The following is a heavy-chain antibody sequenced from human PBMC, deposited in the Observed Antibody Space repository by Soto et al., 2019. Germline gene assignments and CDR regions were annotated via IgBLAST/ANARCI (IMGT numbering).Heavy chain of an antibody. CDR2: ISYDGSNK. CDR1: GFTFSSYA. J-gene: IGHJ4*02. Sequence: GGSLRLSCAASGFTFSSYAMHWVRQAPGKGLEWVAVISYDGSNKYYADSVKGRFTISRDNSKNTLYLQMNSLRAEDTAVYYCARETTVTTGSYYFDYWGQGTLVTVSS. V-gene: IGHV3-30-3*01. CDR3: ARETTVTTGSYYFDY. D-gene: IGHD4-17*01.